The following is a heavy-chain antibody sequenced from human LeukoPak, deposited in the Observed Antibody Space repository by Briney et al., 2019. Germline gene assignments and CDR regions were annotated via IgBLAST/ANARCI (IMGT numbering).Heavy chain of an antibody. J-gene: IGHJ4*02. Sequence: GGSLRLSCAASGFTFSSYSMNWVRQAPGKGLEWVSYISSSSSTIYYADSVKGRFTISRDNSKNTLSLQVSSLRTEDTAVYYCAKDRYSYAFEYSDSWGQGTLVTVSS. D-gene: IGHD5-18*01. CDR3: AKDRYSYAFEYSDS. V-gene: IGHV3-48*01. CDR2: ISSSSSTI. CDR1: GFTFSSYS.